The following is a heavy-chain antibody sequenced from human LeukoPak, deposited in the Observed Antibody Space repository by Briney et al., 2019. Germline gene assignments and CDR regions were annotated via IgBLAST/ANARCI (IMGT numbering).Heavy chain of an antibody. CDR3: ARERGGSGWSAYYYYYMDV. CDR1: GGSIISYY. D-gene: IGHD6-19*01. Sequence: PSETLSLTCTVSGGSIISYYWSWIRQPAGKGLEWIGRIYTSGSTNYNPSLKSRVTISVDKSKNQFSLKLSSVTAADTAVHYCARERGGSGWSAYYYYYMDVWGKGTTVTVSS. CDR2: IYTSGST. J-gene: IGHJ6*03. V-gene: IGHV4-4*07.